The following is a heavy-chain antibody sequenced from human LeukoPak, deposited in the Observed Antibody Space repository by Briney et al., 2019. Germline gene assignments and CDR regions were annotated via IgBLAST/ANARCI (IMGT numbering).Heavy chain of an antibody. CDR2: ISYDGSNK. Sequence: GGSLRLSCAASGFTFSSYGMHWVRQAQGKGLEWVAVISYDGSNKYYADSVKGRFTISRDNSKNTLYLQMNSLRAEDTAVYYCATGAYCGGDCYFDYWGQGTLVTVSS. J-gene: IGHJ4*02. V-gene: IGHV3-30*03. D-gene: IGHD2-21*02. CDR3: ATGAYCGGDCYFDY. CDR1: GFTFSSYG.